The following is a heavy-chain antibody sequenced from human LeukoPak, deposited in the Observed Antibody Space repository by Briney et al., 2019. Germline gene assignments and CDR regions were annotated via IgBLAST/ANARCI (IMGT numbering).Heavy chain of an antibody. CDR3: ARHGALVVVVADTGYFDL. CDR1: GDSINSYY. CDR2: FYYSGST. J-gene: IGHJ2*01. Sequence: SETLSLTCTVSGDSINSYYWNWIRQPPGKGLEWIGYFYYSGSTNYDPSLKSRVTISVDTSKNQFSLKLSSVTAAETAVYYCARHGALVVVVADTGYFDLWGRGTLVTVSA. V-gene: IGHV4-59*08. D-gene: IGHD2-15*01.